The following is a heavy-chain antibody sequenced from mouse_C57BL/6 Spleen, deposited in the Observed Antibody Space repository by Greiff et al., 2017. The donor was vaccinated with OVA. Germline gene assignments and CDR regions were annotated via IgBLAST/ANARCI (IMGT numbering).Heavy chain of an antibody. V-gene: IGHV1-26*01. CDR2: INPNNGGT. CDR3: ARDDYDEWYFDV. D-gene: IGHD2-4*01. CDR1: GYTFTDYY. Sequence: VQLQQSGPELVKPGASVKISCKASGYTFTDYYMNWVKQSHGKSLEWIGDINPNNGGTSYNQKFKGKATLTVDKSSSTAYMELRSLTSEDSAVDYCARDDYDEWYFDVWGTGTTVTVSS. J-gene: IGHJ1*03.